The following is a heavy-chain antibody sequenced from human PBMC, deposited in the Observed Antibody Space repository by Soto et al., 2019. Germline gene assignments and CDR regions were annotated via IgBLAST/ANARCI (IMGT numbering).Heavy chain of an antibody. D-gene: IGHD1-26*01. CDR2: IYYSGST. V-gene: IGHV4-31*03. Sequence: SETLSLTCTVSGGSISSGGYYWSWIRQHPGKGLEWIGYIYYSGSTYYNPSLKSRVTITVDTSKNQFSLKLSSVTAADTAVYYCARGGSSAGHVNWFDPWGQGTLVAVSS. CDR3: ARGGSSAGHVNWFDP. CDR1: GGSISSGGYY. J-gene: IGHJ5*02.